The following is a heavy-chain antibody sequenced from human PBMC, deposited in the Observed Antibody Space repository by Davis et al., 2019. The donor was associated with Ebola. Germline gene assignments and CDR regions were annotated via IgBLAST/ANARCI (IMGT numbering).Heavy chain of an antibody. Sequence: SVKVSCKASGGTFSSYAISWVRQAPGQGLEWMGRIIPILGIANYAQKFQGRVTITADKSTSTAYMELSSLRSEDTAVYYCARDRDSTYEGSAFDIWGQGTMVTVSS. CDR2: IIPILGIA. J-gene: IGHJ3*02. V-gene: IGHV1-69*04. CDR1: GGTFSSYA. D-gene: IGHD3-10*01. CDR3: ARDRDSTYEGSAFDI.